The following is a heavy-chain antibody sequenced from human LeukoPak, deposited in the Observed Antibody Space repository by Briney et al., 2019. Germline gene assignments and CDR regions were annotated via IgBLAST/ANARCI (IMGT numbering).Heavy chain of an antibody. CDR2: ISLRGDST. Sequence: GGSLRLSCAASGFTFSSYAMSWVRQVPGKGLEWVSGISLRGDSTYYADSVKGRFTVSRDNSRNTLYLQMNSLRADDTALYYCAKHLHQGSYQDYYYGMDVWGQGTTVTVSS. V-gene: IGHV3-23*01. CDR3: AKHLHQGSYQDYYYGMDV. D-gene: IGHD2-2*01. J-gene: IGHJ6*02. CDR1: GFTFSSYA.